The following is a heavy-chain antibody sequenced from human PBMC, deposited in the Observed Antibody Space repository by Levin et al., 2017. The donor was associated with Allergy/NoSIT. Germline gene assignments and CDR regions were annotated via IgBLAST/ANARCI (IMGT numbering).Heavy chain of an antibody. D-gene: IGHD5-18*01. CDR3: ARLGKVGGYSYGQDY. CDR2: IYYSGST. V-gene: IGHV4-39*01. J-gene: IGHJ4*02. CDR1: GGSISSSSYY. Sequence: SETLSLTCTVSGGSISSSSYYWGWIRQPPGKGLEWIGSIYYSGSTYYNPSLKSRVTISVDTSKNQFSLKLSSVTAADTAVYYCARLGKVGGYSYGQDYWGQGTLVTVSS.